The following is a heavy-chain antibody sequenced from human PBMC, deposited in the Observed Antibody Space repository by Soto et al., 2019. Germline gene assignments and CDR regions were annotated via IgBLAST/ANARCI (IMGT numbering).Heavy chain of an antibody. CDR3: ARDRGCSSTSCYAGWFDP. V-gene: IGHV3-74*01. Sequence: EVQLVESGGGLVQPGGSLRLSCAASGFTFSSYWMHWVRQAPGKGLGWVSRINSDGSSTSYADSVKGRFTISRDNAKNTLYLQMNSLRAEDTAVYYCARDRGCSSTSCYAGWFDPWGQGTLVTVSS. J-gene: IGHJ5*02. D-gene: IGHD2-2*01. CDR2: INSDGSST. CDR1: GFTFSSYW.